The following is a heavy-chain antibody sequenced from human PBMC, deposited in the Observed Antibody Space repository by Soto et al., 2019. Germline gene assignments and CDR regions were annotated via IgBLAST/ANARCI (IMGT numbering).Heavy chain of an antibody. CDR2: IIPIFGTA. CDR1: GGSYSSYA. CDR3: ARAHDFWSGYYTSWFDP. V-gene: IGHV1-69*13. D-gene: IGHD3-3*01. Sequence: GTSVKVSCEACGGSYSSYAISWVRQAPGQGLEWMGGIIPIFGTANYAQKFQGRVTITADESTSTAYMELSSLRSEDTAVYYCARAHDFWSGYYTSWFDPWGQGTLVTVSS. J-gene: IGHJ5*02.